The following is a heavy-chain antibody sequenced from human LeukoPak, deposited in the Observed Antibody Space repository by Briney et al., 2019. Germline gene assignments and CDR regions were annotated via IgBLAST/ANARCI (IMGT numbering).Heavy chain of an antibody. CDR2: ISYDGSNK. J-gene: IGHJ4*02. Sequence: GGSLRLSCAASGFTFDDYAMHWVRQAPGKGLEWVAVISYDGSNKYYADSVKGRFTISRDNSKNTLYLQMNSLRAEDTTVYYCAKDLGGGDHDYWGQGTLVTVSS. V-gene: IGHV3-30*18. CDR3: AKDLGGGDHDY. CDR1: GFTFDDYA. D-gene: IGHD4-17*01.